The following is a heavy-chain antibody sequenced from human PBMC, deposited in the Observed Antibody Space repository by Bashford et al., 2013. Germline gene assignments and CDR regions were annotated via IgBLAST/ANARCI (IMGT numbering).Heavy chain of an antibody. CDR3: ARLSVGSRAASQYYYSDMDV. D-gene: IGHD2-15*01. J-gene: IGHJ6*02. V-gene: IGHV4-34*01. Sequence: RQAPGKALEWIGEVNQDGRANYHPSLQSRVTISMDTSHYQVSLRVRSLTAADTGIYYCARLSVGSRAASQYYYSDMDVWAQGTTVTVSS. CDR2: VNQDGRA.